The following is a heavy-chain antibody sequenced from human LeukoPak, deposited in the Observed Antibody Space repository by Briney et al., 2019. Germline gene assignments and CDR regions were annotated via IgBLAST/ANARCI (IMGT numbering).Heavy chain of an antibody. J-gene: IGHJ5*02. CDR3: ARVVGAAGANWFDT. Sequence: GGSLRLSCAASGFTVSSNYMSWVRQAPGKGLEWVSVIYSGGSTYYADSVKGRFTISRDNSKNTLYLQMNSLRAEDTAVYYCARVVGAAGANWFDTWGQGTLVTVSS. V-gene: IGHV3-66*02. D-gene: IGHD6-13*01. CDR1: GFTVSSNY. CDR2: IYSGGST.